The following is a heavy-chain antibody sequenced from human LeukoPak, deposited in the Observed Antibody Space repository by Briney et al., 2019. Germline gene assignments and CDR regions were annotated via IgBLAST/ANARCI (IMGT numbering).Heavy chain of an antibody. Sequence: GASVKVSCKASGGTFSSYAISWVRQAPGKGLEWMGGFDPEDGETIYAQKFQGRVTMTEDTSTDTAYMELSSLRSEDTAVYYCATDHYYDSSGLLIPFDYRGQGTLVTVSS. D-gene: IGHD3-22*01. CDR3: ATDHYYDSSGLLIPFDY. CDR1: GGTFSSYA. V-gene: IGHV1-24*01. CDR2: FDPEDGET. J-gene: IGHJ4*02.